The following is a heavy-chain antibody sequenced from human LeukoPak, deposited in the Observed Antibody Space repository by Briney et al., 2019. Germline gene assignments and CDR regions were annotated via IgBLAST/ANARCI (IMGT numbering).Heavy chain of an antibody. CDR1: GYTFTSYG. V-gene: IGHV1-18*01. J-gene: IGHJ4*02. Sequence: GASVKVSCKASGYTFTSYGISWVRQAPGQGLEWMGWISAYNGNTNYAQKLQGRVTMTTDTSTSTAYMELSRLRSDDTAVYYCARDLKLGAAGLIPHDYWGQGTLVTVSS. CDR3: ARDLKLGAAGLIPHDY. D-gene: IGHD6-13*01. CDR2: ISAYNGNT.